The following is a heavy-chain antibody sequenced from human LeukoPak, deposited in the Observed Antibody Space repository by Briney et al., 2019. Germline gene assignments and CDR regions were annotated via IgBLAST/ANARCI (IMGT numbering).Heavy chain of an antibody. CDR1: GGSISSYY. Sequence: SGTLSLTCTVSGGSISSYYWSWIRQPAGKGLEWIGRIYTSGSTNYNPSLKSRVTMSVDTSKNQFSLKLSSVTAADTAVYYCARDRGLEWLLPNWFDPWGQGTLVTVSS. CDR2: IYTSGST. D-gene: IGHD3-3*01. V-gene: IGHV4-4*07. CDR3: ARDRGLEWLLPNWFDP. J-gene: IGHJ5*02.